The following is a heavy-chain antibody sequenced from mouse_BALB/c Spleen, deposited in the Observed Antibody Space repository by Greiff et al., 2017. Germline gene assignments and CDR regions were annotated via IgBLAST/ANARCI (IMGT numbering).Heavy chain of an antibody. Sequence: VQLQQSGAELVKPGASVKLSCTASGFNIKDTYMHWVKQRPEQVLDWIGRIDPANGNTKYDPKFQGKATISADTSSNAAYLQRIRLTSEDTAVYYCARARLLRTAMDYWGQGTSVTVSS. CDR2: IDPANGNT. V-gene: IGHV14-3*02. D-gene: IGHD2-3*01. CDR3: ARARLLRTAMDY. CDR1: GFNIKDTY. J-gene: IGHJ4*01.